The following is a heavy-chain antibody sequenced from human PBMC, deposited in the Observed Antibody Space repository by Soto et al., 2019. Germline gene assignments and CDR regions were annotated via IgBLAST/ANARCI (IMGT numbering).Heavy chain of an antibody. D-gene: IGHD6-13*01. CDR2: IYPGDSDT. J-gene: IGHJ5*02. CDR1: GYSFSNNW. Sequence: GESLKISCKGSGYSFSNNWIGWVRQMPGKGLEWMGIIYPGDSDTRYSPSFQGQVTISADKSISTVYLQWSRLKASDTAMYYCARRGYLSSWYSGWFDPWSQGTLVTVSS. CDR3: ARRGYLSSWYSGWFDP. V-gene: IGHV5-51*01.